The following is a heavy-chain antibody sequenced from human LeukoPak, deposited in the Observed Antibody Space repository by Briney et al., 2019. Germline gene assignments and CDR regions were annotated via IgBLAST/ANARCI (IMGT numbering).Heavy chain of an antibody. Sequence: PSETLSLTCTVSGGSISSSSYYWGWIRQPPGKGLEWIGSIYYSGSTYYNPSFKSRVTISVDTSKNQFSLKLSSVTAADTAVYYCARVKTYYYDSSGYYSSYYFDYWGQGTLVTVSS. CDR1: GGSISSSSYY. J-gene: IGHJ4*02. V-gene: IGHV4-39*01. D-gene: IGHD3-22*01. CDR3: ARVKTYYYDSSGYYSSYYFDY. CDR2: IYYSGST.